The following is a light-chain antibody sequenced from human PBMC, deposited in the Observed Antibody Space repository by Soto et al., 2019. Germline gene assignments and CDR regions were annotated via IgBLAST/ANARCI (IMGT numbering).Light chain of an antibody. Sequence: AIQMTQSPSSLSASVGDRVTITCRASQGIRNDLGWYQQKPGKAPKLLIYAASSLQSGFPSRFSGSGSGTDFTLTICSLQPEDFATYYCLQDYNYPWTFGQGTKVVI. V-gene: IGKV1-6*01. CDR3: LQDYNYPWT. J-gene: IGKJ1*01. CDR2: AAS. CDR1: QGIRND.